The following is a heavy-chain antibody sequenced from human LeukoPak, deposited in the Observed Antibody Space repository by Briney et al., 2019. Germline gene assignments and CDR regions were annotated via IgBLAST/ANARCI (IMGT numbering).Heavy chain of an antibody. Sequence: GGSLRLSCAASGFTFSSYSMNWVRQAPGKGLEWVSGINWNGGSTGYADSVKGRITISRDNAKNSLYLQMNSLRAEDTALYYCARDEPYCSGGSCYLDYWGQGTLVTVSS. J-gene: IGHJ4*02. V-gene: IGHV3-20*04. CDR1: GFTFSSYS. CDR3: ARDEPYCSGGSCYLDY. CDR2: INWNGGST. D-gene: IGHD2-15*01.